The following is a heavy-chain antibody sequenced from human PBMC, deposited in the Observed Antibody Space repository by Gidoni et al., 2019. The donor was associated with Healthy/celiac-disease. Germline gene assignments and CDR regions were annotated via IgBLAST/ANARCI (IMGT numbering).Heavy chain of an antibody. CDR1: GYTFTISA. CDR3: ARDLGHIVVVPAAKIFTNWFDP. D-gene: IGHD2-2*01. J-gene: IGHJ5*02. CDR2: INAGNGNT. V-gene: IGHV1-3*01. Sequence: QVQLVQSGAEVKKPGASVKGSCKASGYTFTISAMHSVRQAPGQSLEWMGWINAGNGNTKYSQKFQGRVTITRETSASTDYMELSSLRSEDTAVYYCARDLGHIVVVPAAKIFTNWFDPWGQGTLVTVSS.